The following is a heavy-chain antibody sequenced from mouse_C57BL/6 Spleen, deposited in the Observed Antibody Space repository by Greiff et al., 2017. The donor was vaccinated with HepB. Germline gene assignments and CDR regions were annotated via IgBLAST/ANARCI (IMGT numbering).Heavy chain of an antibody. V-gene: IGHV3-6*01. CDR2: ISYDGSN. CDR3: AREREYYYGSSHYYAMDY. D-gene: IGHD1-1*01. J-gene: IGHJ4*01. Sequence: ESGPGLVKPSQSLSLTCSVTGYSITSGYYWNWIRQFPGNKLEWMGYISYDGSNNYNPSLKNRISITRDTSKNQFFLKLNSVTTEDTATYYCAREREYYYGSSHYYAMDYWGQGTSVTVSS. CDR1: GYSITSGYY.